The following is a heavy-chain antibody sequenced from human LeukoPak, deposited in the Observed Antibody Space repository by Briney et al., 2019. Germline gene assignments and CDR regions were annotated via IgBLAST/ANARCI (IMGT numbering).Heavy chain of an antibody. J-gene: IGHJ4*02. V-gene: IGHV4-59*01. CDR1: GGSISSYY. CDR2: IYYSGST. D-gene: IGHD5-18*01. CDR3: ARGALGGYSFDY. Sequence: SQTLSLTCTVSGGSISSYYWSWIRQPPGKGLEWIGYIYYSGSTNYNPSLKRRVTISVDTSKNQLSLKLSSVTAADTAVYYCARGALGGYSFDYWGQGTLVTVSS.